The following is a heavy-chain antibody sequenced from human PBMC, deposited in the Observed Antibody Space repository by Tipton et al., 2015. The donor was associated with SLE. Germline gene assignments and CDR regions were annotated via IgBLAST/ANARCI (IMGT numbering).Heavy chain of an antibody. Sequence: WIRQAPGKGLEWVSVIYSGGTTYYADSVKGRFTISRDNSKNTLYLQMNTLRAEDTAVYYCARESISRGHKEQLVLFDYWGQGTLVTVSS. V-gene: IGHV3-53*05. D-gene: IGHD6-13*01. CDR3: ARESISRGHKEQLVLFDY. J-gene: IGHJ4*02. CDR2: IYSGGTT.